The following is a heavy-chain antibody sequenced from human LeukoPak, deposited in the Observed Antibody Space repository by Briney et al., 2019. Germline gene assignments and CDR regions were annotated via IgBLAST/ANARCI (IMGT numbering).Heavy chain of an antibody. V-gene: IGHV4-59*08. Sequence: PSETLSLTCTVSGGSISTYYWSCNRQSPGKGLEWIGYIYYSGNTIYSGNTIYNPSLKSRVTISIDTSKNQFSLKLSSVTAADTAVYYCARHGSSWTFDYWGQGTLVTVSS. CDR3: ARHGSSWTFDY. J-gene: IGHJ4*02. CDR1: GGSISTYY. CDR2: IYYSGNT. D-gene: IGHD6-13*01.